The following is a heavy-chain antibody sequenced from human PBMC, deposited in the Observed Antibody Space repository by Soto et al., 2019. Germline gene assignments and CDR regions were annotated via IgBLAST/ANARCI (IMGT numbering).Heavy chain of an antibody. CDR1: GYTFTSYD. CDR2: MNPNSGNT. V-gene: IGHV1-8*01. CDR3: ARWMVGAGTTMGFDP. J-gene: IGHJ5*02. Sequence: ASVNVSCNASGYTFTSYDINWVRQATGQGLEWMGWMNPNSGNTGYAQKFQGRVTMTRNTSISTAYMELSSLRSEDTAVYYCARWMVGAGTTMGFDPWGQGTLVTVSS. D-gene: IGHD1-7*01.